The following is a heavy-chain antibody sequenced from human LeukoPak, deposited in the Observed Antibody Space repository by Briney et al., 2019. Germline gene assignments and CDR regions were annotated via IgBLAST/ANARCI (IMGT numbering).Heavy chain of an antibody. CDR3: ARVSRGRSGEPKSGY. CDR2: IIPILGIA. V-gene: IGHV1-69*04. CDR1: GGTFSSYA. D-gene: IGHD6-19*01. J-gene: IGHJ4*02. Sequence: SVKVSCKASGGTFSSYAISWVRQAPGQGLEWMGRIIPILGIANYAQKLQGRVTMTTDTSTSTAYMELRSLRSDDTAVYYCARVSRGRSGEPKSGYWGQGTLVTVSS.